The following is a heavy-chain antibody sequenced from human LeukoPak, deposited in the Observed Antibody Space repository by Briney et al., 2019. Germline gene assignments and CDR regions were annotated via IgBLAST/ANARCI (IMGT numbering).Heavy chain of an antibody. J-gene: IGHJ4*02. D-gene: IGHD3-22*01. CDR3: AKAYSSGYYYVFDY. Sequence: SGGSLRLSCAASGFTFSSYSMNWVRQAPGKGLEWVSAISGSGGSTYYADSVKGRFTISRDNSKNTLYLQMNSLRAEDTAVYYCAKAYSSGYYYVFDYWGQGTLVTVSS. V-gene: IGHV3-23*01. CDR2: ISGSGGST. CDR1: GFTFSSYS.